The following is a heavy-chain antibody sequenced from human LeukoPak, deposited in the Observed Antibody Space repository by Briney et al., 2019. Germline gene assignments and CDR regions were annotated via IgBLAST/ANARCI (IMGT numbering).Heavy chain of an antibody. V-gene: IGHV1-18*01. D-gene: IGHD2-2*02. CDR3: ARVPYCSSTSCYTFGGDYYYYYMDV. CDR1: GYTSSSYG. J-gene: IGHJ6*03. CDR2: ISAYNGNT. Sequence: ASVKVSSNPSGYTSSSYGINWGRQAPGQGLEWMGWISAYNGNTNYTQKLQSRVTMTTDTSTSTAYMELRSLRSDDTAVYYCARVPYCSSTSCYTFGGDYYYYYMDVWGKGTTVTVSS.